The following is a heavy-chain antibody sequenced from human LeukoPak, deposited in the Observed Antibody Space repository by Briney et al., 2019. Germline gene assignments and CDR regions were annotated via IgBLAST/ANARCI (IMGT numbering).Heavy chain of an antibody. Sequence: GGSLRLSCAASGFTFSGSYMHWVRQAPGKGLVWVSRVNTGGSTTSYADSVKGRFTVSRDNAKNTLYLQMNSLRAEDTAVYYCAKGAYIGYYYIDDWGKGTTVAVSS. V-gene: IGHV3-74*01. D-gene: IGHD2-21*01. J-gene: IGHJ6*03. CDR3: AKGAYIGYYYIDD. CDR1: GFTFSGSY. CDR2: VNTGGSTT.